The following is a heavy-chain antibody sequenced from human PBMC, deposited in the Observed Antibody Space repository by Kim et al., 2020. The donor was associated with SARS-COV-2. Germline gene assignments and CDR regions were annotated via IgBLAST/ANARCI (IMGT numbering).Heavy chain of an antibody. Sequence: SGPGLVKPSETLSLTCTVSGGSISSSSYYWGWIRQPPGKGLEWIGSIYYSGSTYYNPSLKSRVTISVDTSKNQFSLKLSSVTAADTAVYYCARGITMIVELVWGQGTTVTVSS. V-gene: IGHV4-39*07. J-gene: IGHJ6*02. CDR2: IYYSGST. CDR3: ARGITMIVELV. CDR1: GGSISSSSYY. D-gene: IGHD3-22*01.